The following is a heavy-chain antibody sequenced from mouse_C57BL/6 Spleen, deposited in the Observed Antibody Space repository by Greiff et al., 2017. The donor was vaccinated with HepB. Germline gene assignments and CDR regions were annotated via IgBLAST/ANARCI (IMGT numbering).Heavy chain of an antibody. CDR3: ARSRDYVAMDY. V-gene: IGHV1-54*01. CDR1: GYAFTNYL. CDR2: INPGSGGT. J-gene: IGHJ4*01. Sequence: QVQLQQSGAELVRPGTSVKVSCKASGYAFTNYLIEWVKQRPGQGLEWIGVINPGSGGTNYNEKFKGKATLTADKSSSTAYMQLSSLTSEDSAVDFCARSRDYVAMDYWGQGTSVTVSS.